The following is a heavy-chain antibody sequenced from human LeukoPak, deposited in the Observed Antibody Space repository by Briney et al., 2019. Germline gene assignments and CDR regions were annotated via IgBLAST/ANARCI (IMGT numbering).Heavy chain of an antibody. D-gene: IGHD3-22*01. CDR2: IKQDGTDK. V-gene: IGHV3-7*01. CDR3: AREKLDSRGYVDY. CDR1: GFTFSSYW. J-gene: IGHJ4*02. Sequence: GGSLRLSCAASGFTFSSYWMSWVRQAPGKGLEWVANIKQDGTDKYYVDSVKGRFTISRDNAKNSLYLQMNSLRAEDTAVYYCAREKLDSRGYVDYWGQGTLVTVSS.